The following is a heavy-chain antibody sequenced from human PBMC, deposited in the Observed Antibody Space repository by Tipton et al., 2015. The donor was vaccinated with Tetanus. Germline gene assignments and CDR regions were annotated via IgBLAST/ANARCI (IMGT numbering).Heavy chain of an antibody. CDR3: ARYVATCTIGY. CDR2: IKPGGSGK. Sequence: SLRLSCAASGFTFSTYAMSWVRQVPGKGLEWVGNIKPGGSGKYYVDSVKGRFTISRDNAKNSLYLQMNSLRPEDTAVYYCARYVATCTIGYWGQGSLVTVSS. J-gene: IGHJ4*02. D-gene: IGHD2-2*01. V-gene: IGHV3-7*01. CDR1: GFTFSTYA.